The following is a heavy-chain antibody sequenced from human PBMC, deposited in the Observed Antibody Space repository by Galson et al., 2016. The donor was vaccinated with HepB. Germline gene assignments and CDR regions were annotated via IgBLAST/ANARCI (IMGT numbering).Heavy chain of an antibody. CDR2: NYYGGST. CDR1: GVSVSRASYF. Sequence: ETLSLTCTVSGVSVSRASYFWTWIRQPPGKGLEWVGFNYYGGSTTHNPTLKSRVAISVDTSRDQFSLTLTSMTAADTAVYYCARADSSGWSLPFDFWGQGILVTVSS. D-gene: IGHD6-19*01. V-gene: IGHV4-61*01. CDR3: ARADSSGWSLPFDF. J-gene: IGHJ4*02.